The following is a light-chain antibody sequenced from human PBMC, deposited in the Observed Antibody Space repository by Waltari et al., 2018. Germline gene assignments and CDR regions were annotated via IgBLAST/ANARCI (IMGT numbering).Light chain of an antibody. CDR1: QSIGRS. J-gene: IGKJ1*01. CDR2: DIS. V-gene: IGKV3-20*01. Sequence: EIVLTQSPGTLSLSLWDIATLSCRASQSIGRSVVWYQKRPGQAPRLLIYDISRRATGIPDRFSGSGYGTDFSLTISRLEPEDFAVYYCQKYERLPATFGQGTTVEIK. CDR3: QKYERLPAT.